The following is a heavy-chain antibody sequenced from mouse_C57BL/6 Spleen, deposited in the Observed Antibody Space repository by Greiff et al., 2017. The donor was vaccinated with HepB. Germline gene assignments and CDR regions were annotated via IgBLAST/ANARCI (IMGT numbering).Heavy chain of an antibody. CDR1: GFTFSSYA. CDR3: AREGNLYYFDY. Sequence: EVQGVESGGGLVKPGGSLKLSCAASGFTFSSYAMSWVRQTPEKRLEWVATISDGGSYTYYPDNVKGRSTISRDNAKNNLYLQMSHLKSEDTAMYYCAREGNLYYFDYWGQGTTLTVSS. CDR2: ISDGGSYT. J-gene: IGHJ2*01. V-gene: IGHV5-4*01.